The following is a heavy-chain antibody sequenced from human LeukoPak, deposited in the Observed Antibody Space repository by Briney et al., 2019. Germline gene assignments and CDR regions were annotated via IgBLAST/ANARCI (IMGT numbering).Heavy chain of an antibody. CDR2: ISGSGDRT. D-gene: IGHD3-10*01. Sequence: GGSLRLSCAPSGFTLSSYAMRWVRQAPGKGLAWVSAISGSGDRTYYAHSVKGRFTISRDNSKNTLFLHMSSLRAEDTAVYSCAKGYYGSGSYGWFDYWGQGTLVTVSS. J-gene: IGHJ4*02. CDR1: GFTLSSYA. V-gene: IGHV3-23*01. CDR3: AKGYYGSGSYGWFDY.